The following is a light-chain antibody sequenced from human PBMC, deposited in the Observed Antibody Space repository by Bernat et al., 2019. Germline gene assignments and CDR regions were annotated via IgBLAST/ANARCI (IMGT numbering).Light chain of an antibody. J-gene: IGKJ4*02. CDR3: QQYYSWPVT. CDR1: QSVTSN. CDR2: GAF. Sequence: EIVMTQSPATLSVSPGERVTLSCWASQSVTSNLAWYQQKPGQAPRLLIHGAFTRATGIPGRFSGSGSETEFTLTISSLQSEDFAVYSCQQYYSWPVTFGGGTKVELK. V-gene: IGKV3-15*01.